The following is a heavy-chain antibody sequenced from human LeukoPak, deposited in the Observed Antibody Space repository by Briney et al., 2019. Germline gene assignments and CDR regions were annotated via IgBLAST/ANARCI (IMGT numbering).Heavy chain of an antibody. V-gene: IGHV1-18*01. D-gene: IGHD3-10*01. CDR1: GYTFTSYG. Sequence: GASVKVSCKASGYTFTSYGISWVRQAPGQGLEWMGWISAYNGNTNYAQKLQGRVTMTTDTSTSTAYMELRSLRSDDTAAYYCARGYYGSGSPYPYFDYWGQGTLVTVSS. CDR2: ISAYNGNT. CDR3: ARGYYGSGSPYPYFDY. J-gene: IGHJ4*02.